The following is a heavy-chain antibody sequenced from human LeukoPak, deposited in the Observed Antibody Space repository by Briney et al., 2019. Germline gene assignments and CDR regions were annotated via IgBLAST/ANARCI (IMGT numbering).Heavy chain of an antibody. D-gene: IGHD3-3*01. CDR3: ARGEPTNYDFRSGYPGKYYFDY. Sequence: SETLSLTCTVSGGSISSSSYYWGWSRQPPGKGLEWIGEINHSGSANYNPSLKSRVTISVDTSKNQFSLKLSSVTAADTAVYYCARGEPTNYDFRSGYPGKYYFDYWGQGTLVTVSS. CDR1: GGSISSSSYY. V-gene: IGHV4-39*07. J-gene: IGHJ4*02. CDR2: INHSGSA.